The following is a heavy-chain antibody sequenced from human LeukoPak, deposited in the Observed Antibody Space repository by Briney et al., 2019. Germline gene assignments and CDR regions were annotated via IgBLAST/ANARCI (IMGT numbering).Heavy chain of an antibody. CDR2: INHSGYT. CDR3: TRVTAGHDY. D-gene: IGHD2-21*02. Sequence: SETLSLTCAVSGVSFNDYYWSWVRQTPGKGLEWIGEINHSGYTNDSPSLKSRVTLSIDTSRKQFSLNLRSVTVADTGIYYCTRVTAGHDYWGQGTLVTVSS. J-gene: IGHJ4*02. CDR1: GVSFNDYY. V-gene: IGHV4-34*01.